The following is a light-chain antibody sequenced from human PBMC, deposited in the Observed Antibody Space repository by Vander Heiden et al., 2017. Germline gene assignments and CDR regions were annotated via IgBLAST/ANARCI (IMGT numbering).Light chain of an antibody. CDR3: QQSYSKT. J-gene: IGKJ3*01. CDR1: QSISSY. CDR2: AAS. Sequence: DIQMTQSPSSLSASVGDRVTITCRASQSISSYLNWYQQKPGKAPKLLIYAASSLQSGVPSRCSGSGSGTDFTLTISSLQPEDFATYYCQQSYSKTFGPGTKVDIK. V-gene: IGKV1-39*01.